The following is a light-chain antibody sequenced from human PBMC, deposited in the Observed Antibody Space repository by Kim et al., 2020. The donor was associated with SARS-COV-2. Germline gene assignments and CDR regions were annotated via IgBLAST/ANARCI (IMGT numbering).Light chain of an antibody. V-gene: IGKV3-15*01. Sequence: EIVMTQSPATLSVSPGERATLSCRASQSVGSNVAWYQQKPGQAPRLLIYGASTRATDIPARFSGSGSGTEFTLIISSLQAEDLADYFWQQGNNWPPRTFGQGTKVDIK. CDR3: QQGNNWPPRT. CDR1: QSVGSN. J-gene: IGKJ1*01. CDR2: GAS.